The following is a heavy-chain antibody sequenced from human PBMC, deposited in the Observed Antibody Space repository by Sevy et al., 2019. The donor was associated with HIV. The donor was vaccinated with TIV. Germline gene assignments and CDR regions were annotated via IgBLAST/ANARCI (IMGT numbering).Heavy chain of an antibody. CDR3: VRVYIYYYYYGMDV. D-gene: IGHD3-10*01. J-gene: IGHJ6*02. CDR2: INPNSGGT. CDR1: GYTFTGYY. Sequence: ASVKVSCKASGYTFTGYYMHWVRQAPGQGLEWMGWINPNSGGTNYAQKFQGRVTMTRDTSISTAYMELSRLRSDDTAVYYCVRVYIYYYYYGMDVWGQGTTVTVSS. V-gene: IGHV1-2*02.